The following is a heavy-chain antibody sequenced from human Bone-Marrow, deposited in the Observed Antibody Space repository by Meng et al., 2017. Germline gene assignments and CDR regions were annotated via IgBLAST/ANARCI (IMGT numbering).Heavy chain of an antibody. CDR1: GYSFTDSY. V-gene: IGHV1-2*06. D-gene: IGHD1-1*01. CDR3: VREEKRSIGKKFGDY. J-gene: IGHJ4*02. Sequence: ASVKVSCKPSGYSFTDSYIHWVRQAPGQGLEWMGHINLNSGDTLYAQKLQGRVTMTGDTSISTAYVELSSLRSDDTAVYYCVREEKRSIGKKFGDYWGQGTMVTVSS. CDR2: INLNSGDT.